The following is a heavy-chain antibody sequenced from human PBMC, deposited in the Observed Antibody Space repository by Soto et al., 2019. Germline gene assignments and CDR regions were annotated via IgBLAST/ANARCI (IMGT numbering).Heavy chain of an antibody. V-gene: IGHV1-8*01. CDR1: GYTFTSYD. Sequence: GASVKVSFKASGYTFTSYDINWVRQATGQGLEWMGWMNPNSGNTGYAQKFQGRVTMTRNTSISTACMELSSLRSEDTAVYYCARDVTEEYYYYMDVWGKGTTVTVSS. J-gene: IGHJ6*03. D-gene: IGHD7-27*01. CDR2: MNPNSGNT. CDR3: ARDVTEEYYYYMDV.